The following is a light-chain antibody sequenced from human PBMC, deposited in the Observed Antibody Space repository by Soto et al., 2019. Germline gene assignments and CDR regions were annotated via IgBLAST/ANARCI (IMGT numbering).Light chain of an antibody. V-gene: IGKV3D-15*01. Sequence: EIVLTQSPGTLSLSPGERVTLSCRASQSVTNTYLAWYQQKPGQAPRLLIYDASTRATGIPDRFSGSGSGTEFTLTISSLKSEDFAVDYCQQYNNWPRTFGQGTRVEI. CDR2: DAS. CDR3: QQYNNWPRT. J-gene: IGKJ1*01. CDR1: QSVTNTY.